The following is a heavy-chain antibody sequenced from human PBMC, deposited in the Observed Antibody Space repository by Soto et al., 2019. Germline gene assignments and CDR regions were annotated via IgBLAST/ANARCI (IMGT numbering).Heavy chain of an antibody. CDR3: ARGGSLNWYFDL. J-gene: IGHJ2*01. CDR2: INSDGSST. V-gene: IGHV3-74*01. Sequence: EVQLVESGGGLVQPGGSLRLYCAASGFTFSSYWMHWVRQAPGKGLVWVSRINSDGSSTSYADSVKGRFTISRDNAKNKLYLQMNSLRAEDTAVYYCARGGSLNWYFDLWGRGTLVTVSS. D-gene: IGHD1-26*01. CDR1: GFTFSSYW.